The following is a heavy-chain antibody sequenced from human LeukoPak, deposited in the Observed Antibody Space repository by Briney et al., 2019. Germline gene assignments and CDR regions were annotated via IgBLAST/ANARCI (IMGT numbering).Heavy chain of an antibody. CDR3: ANSGSLYDFWSGYLSYGYYMDV. CDR2: ISYDGSNK. V-gene: IGHV3-30*18. J-gene: IGHJ6*03. D-gene: IGHD3-3*01. CDR1: GFTFSSYG. Sequence: PGRSLRLSCAASGFTFSSYGMHWVRQAPGKGVEGVAVISYDGSNKYYADSVKGRFTISRDNSKNTLYLQMNSLRAEDTAVYYCANSGSLYDFWSGYLSYGYYMDVWGKGTTVTVSS.